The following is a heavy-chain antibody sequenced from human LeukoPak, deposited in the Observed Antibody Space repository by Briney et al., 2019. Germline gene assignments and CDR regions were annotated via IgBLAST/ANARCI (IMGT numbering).Heavy chain of an antibody. CDR1: GFTVSSNY. J-gene: IGHJ4*02. D-gene: IGHD2-2*03. V-gene: IGHV3-66*02. CDR2: IYSGGST. CDR3: ARWISPSRPFDY. Sequence: GGSLRLSCAASGFTVSSNYMSWVRQAPGKGLEWVSIIYSGGSTYYADSVNGRCTISRDNSKNTLYLQMNSLRAEDTAMYYCARWISPSRPFDYWGQGTLVTVSS.